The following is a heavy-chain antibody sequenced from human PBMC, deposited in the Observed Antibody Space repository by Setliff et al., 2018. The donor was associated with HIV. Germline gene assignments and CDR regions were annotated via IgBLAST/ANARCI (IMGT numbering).Heavy chain of an antibody. Sequence: PSETLSLTCTVSGDSIDDFYWSWIRQPPGQGLEWIGYIFSNVTTNYSPSLKSRVTMSIDRSKSQFLLNLTSVNASDTAIYYCARRKLFKGGAFDYWGQGALVTVSS. V-gene: IGHV4-4*09. CDR3: ARRKLFKGGAFDY. CDR2: IFSNVTT. J-gene: IGHJ4*02. D-gene: IGHD1-1*01. CDR1: GDSIDDFY.